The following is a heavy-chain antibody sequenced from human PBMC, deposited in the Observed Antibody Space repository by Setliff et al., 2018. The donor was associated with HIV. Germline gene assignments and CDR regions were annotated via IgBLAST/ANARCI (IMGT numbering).Heavy chain of an antibody. D-gene: IGHD2-15*01. Sequence: ASVKVSCKASGYTSTSYDINLVRQATGQGLEWMGWMNPDSGNTGYAQNFQGRLTITWNTSISTAYMELGSLGFDDTAVYFCARTRSGGSSVYYDYYMDVWGQGTAVTVS. J-gene: IGHJ6*03. CDR2: MNPDSGNT. CDR3: ARTRSGGSSVYYDYYMDV. V-gene: IGHV1-8*01. CDR1: GYTSTSYD.